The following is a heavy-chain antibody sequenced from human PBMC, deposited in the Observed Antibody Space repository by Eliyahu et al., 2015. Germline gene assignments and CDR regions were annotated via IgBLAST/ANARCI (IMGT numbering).Heavy chain of an antibody. J-gene: IGHJ3*01. CDR1: GFPXXSYS. CDR3: STCDPYRGTCRLAFDL. CDR2: IDKSGIYR. V-gene: IGHV3-21*01. Sequence: LQLVESGGGLVNPGGSLRISXAASGFPXXSYSMVWVRQAPGKGLEWVSAIDKSGIYRYYADSVEGRFTISRDNARTSVFLQMNGLRAEDTAIYYCSTCDPYRGTCRLAFDLWGPGTMVTVSS. D-gene: IGHD5-12*01.